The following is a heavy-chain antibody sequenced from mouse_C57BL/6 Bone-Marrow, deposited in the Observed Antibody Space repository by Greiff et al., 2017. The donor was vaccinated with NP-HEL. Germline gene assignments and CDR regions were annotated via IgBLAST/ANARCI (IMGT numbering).Heavy chain of an antibody. CDR3: ARGVRPWFAY. CDR2: ISYDGSN. Sequence: ESGPGLVKPSQSLSLTCSVTGYSITSGYYWNWIRQFPGNKLEWMGYISYDGSNNYNPSLKNRISITRDTSKNQFFLKLNSVTTEDTATYYCARGVRPWFAYWGQGTLVTVSA. CDR1: GYSITSGYY. J-gene: IGHJ3*01. D-gene: IGHD2-14*01. V-gene: IGHV3-6*01.